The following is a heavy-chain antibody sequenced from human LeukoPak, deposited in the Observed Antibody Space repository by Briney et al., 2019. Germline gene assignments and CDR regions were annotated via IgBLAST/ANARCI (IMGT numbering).Heavy chain of an antibody. CDR1: GFTFSIYW. V-gene: IGHV3-66*01. CDR2: IYSGGST. J-gene: IGHJ4*02. Sequence: GGSLRLSCAASGFTFSIYWMSWVRQAPGKGLEWVSVIYSGGSTYYADSVKGRFTISRDNSKNTLYLQMNSLRAEDTAVYYCARNYDSSGYSPVGRRLEIDYWGQGTLVTVSS. CDR3: ARNYDSSGYSPVGRRLEIDY. D-gene: IGHD3-22*01.